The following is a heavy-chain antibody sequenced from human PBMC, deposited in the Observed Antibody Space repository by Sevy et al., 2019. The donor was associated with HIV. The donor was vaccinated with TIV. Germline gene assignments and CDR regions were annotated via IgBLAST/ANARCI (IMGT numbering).Heavy chain of an antibody. D-gene: IGHD3-22*01. V-gene: IGHV5-51*01. J-gene: IGHJ4*02. CDR2: IYPDDSDT. Sequence: ESLKISCKGSGYSFTSHWIGWVRPMPGKGLEWMGIIYPDDSDTRYSPSFQGQVTFSADKSISTAYLQWSSLKASDTAMYYCATARSGYFDSSGYYIYWGQGTLVTVSS. CDR3: ATARSGYFDSSGYYIY. CDR1: GYSFTSHW.